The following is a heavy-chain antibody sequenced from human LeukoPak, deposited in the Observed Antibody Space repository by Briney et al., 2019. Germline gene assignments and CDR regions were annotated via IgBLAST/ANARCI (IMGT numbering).Heavy chain of an antibody. J-gene: IGHJ4*02. CDR1: GGSISSYY. CDR2: IYYSGST. Sequence: SETLSLTCTVSGGSISSYYRSWIRQPPGKGLEWIGYIYYSGSTNYNPSLKSRVTISVDTSKNQFSLKLSSVTAADTAVYYCARGYSSSWEFDYWGQGTLVTVSS. D-gene: IGHD6-13*01. V-gene: IGHV4-59*01. CDR3: ARGYSSSWEFDY.